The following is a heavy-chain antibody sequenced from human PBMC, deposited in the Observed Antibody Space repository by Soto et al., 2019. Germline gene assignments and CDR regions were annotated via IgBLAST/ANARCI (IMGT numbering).Heavy chain of an antibody. Sequence: GESLKISCAASGFTFSSYAMSWVRQAPGKGLEWVSAISGSGGSTYYADSVKGRFTISRDNSKNTLYLQMNSLRAEDTAVYYCANPTRGAAGHYYYGMDVWGQGTTVTVSS. J-gene: IGHJ6*02. CDR2: ISGSGGST. D-gene: IGHD6-13*01. CDR1: GFTFSSYA. V-gene: IGHV3-23*01. CDR3: ANPTRGAAGHYYYGMDV.